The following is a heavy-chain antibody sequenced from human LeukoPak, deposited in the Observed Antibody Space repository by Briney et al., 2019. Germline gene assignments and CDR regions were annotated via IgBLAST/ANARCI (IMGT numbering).Heavy chain of an antibody. CDR2: IIPIFGTA. V-gene: IGHV1-69*01. D-gene: IGHD3-22*01. Sequence: SVKVSCKASGGTFSSYAISWMRQAPGQGLEWMGGIIPIFGTANYAQKFQGRVTITADESTSTAYMELSGLRSEDTAVYYCARAATYYYDSSGYYNDYYYYYMDVWGKGTTVTVSS. CDR1: GGTFSSYA. CDR3: ARAATYYYDSSGYYNDYYYYYMDV. J-gene: IGHJ6*03.